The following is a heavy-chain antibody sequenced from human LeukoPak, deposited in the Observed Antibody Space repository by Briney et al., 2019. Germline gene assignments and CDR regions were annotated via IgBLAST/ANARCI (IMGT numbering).Heavy chain of an antibody. CDR2: MKQDGSEK. J-gene: IGHJ4*02. CDR3: ARGSSFGSY. CDR1: GFTFDNCW. V-gene: IGHV3-7*01. D-gene: IGHD6-6*01. Sequence: GGSLRLSCAASGFTFDNCWMHWVRQAPGKGLEWVANMKQDGSEKYYVDSVRGRFTISRDNAKNLLYLQMNSLRAEDTAVYYCARGSSFGSYWGQGTLVTVSS.